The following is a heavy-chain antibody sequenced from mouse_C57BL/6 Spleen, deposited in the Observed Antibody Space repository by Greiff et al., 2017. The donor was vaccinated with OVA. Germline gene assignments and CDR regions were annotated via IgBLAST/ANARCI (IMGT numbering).Heavy chain of an antibody. CDR2: INPNYGTT. V-gene: IGHV1-39*01. Sequence: VQLKESGPELVKPGASVKISCKASGYSFTDYNMNWVKQSNGKSLEWIGVINPNYGTTSYNQKFKGKATLTVDQSSSTAYMQLNSLTSEDSAVYYCARGLYYDYDDGGFDYWGQGTTLTVSS. CDR3: ARGLYYDYDDGGFDY. D-gene: IGHD2-4*01. J-gene: IGHJ2*01. CDR1: GYSFTDYN.